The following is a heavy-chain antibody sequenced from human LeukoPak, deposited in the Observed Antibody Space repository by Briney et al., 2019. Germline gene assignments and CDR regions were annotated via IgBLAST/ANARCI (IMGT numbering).Heavy chain of an antibody. CDR2: MKEDGSEK. Sequence: GGSLRLSCAASGFTFSNYWMTWVRQAPGKGLEWVANMKEDGSEKYYVDSVKGRFTISRDSAKNSLYLQMNSLRAEDTAVYYCARAMDVWGQGTTVTVSS. CDR1: GFTFSNYW. J-gene: IGHJ6*02. CDR3: ARAMDV. V-gene: IGHV3-7*01.